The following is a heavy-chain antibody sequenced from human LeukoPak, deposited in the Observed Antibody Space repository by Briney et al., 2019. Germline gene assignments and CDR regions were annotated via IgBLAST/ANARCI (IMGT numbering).Heavy chain of an antibody. CDR1: GYTFTSYG. V-gene: IGHV1-18*01. J-gene: IGHJ3*02. D-gene: IGHD3-22*01. CDR3: ARDLVPLYYDSSGSIWDAFDI. CDR2: ISAYNGNT. Sequence: EASVKVSCKASGYTFTSYGTSWVRQAPGQGLEWMGWISAYNGNTNYAQKLQGRVTMTTDTSTSTAYMELRSLRSDDTAVYYCARDLVPLYYDSSGSIWDAFDIWGQGTMVTVSS.